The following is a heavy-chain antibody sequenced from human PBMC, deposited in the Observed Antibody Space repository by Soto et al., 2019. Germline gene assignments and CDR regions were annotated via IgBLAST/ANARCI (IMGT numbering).Heavy chain of an antibody. Sequence: PGGSLRLSCAASGFTVSSNYMSWVRQAPGKGLEWVSVIYSGGSTYYADSVKGRFTISRDNSKNTLYLQMNSLRAEDTAVYYCARDDYGDFGHFDYWGQGTLVTVSS. V-gene: IGHV3-66*01. D-gene: IGHD4-17*01. CDR1: GFTVSSNY. J-gene: IGHJ4*02. CDR3: ARDDYGDFGHFDY. CDR2: IYSGGST.